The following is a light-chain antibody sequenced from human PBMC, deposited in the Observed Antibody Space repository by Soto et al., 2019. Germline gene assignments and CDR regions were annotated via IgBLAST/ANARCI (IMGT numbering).Light chain of an antibody. CDR1: STNIGSNY. Sequence: QPVLTQPPSASGTPGQRVTISCSGSSTNIGSNYVYWYQQVPGTAPKLLIYSNNQRPSGVPDRFSASKSGTSASLAISGLRSEDEAAYYCATWDDNLNNPVFGGGTKLTVL. J-gene: IGLJ3*02. CDR3: ATWDDNLNNPV. CDR2: SNN. V-gene: IGLV1-47*02.